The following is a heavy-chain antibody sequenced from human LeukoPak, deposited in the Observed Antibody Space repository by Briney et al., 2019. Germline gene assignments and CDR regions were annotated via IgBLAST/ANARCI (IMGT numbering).Heavy chain of an antibody. CDR1: AFTFSSYW. V-gene: IGHV3-23*01. CDR3: TKDPNGDYVGAFDP. CDR2: ITGNHGAT. Sequence: GGSLRLSCAASAFTFSSYWMNWVRQAPGKGLEWVSSITGNHGATYNIDSVKGRFTISRDNSQNTLYLQMNSLRAEDTAVYYCTKDPNGDYVGAFDPWGQGTLVTVSS. D-gene: IGHD4-17*01. J-gene: IGHJ5*02.